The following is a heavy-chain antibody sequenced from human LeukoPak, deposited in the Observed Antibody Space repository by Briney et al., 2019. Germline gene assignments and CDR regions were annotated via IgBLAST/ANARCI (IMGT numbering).Heavy chain of an antibody. V-gene: IGHV1-2*06. CDR2: ININSGGT. CDR1: GYTFTGYY. CDR3: ARGMAYYYGSGSHPYYYGMDV. Sequence: ASVKVSCKASGYTFTGYYMHWVRQAPGQGLEWMGRININSGGTNYAQTFQGRVTMTRDTSISTAYMELSRLRSDDTAVYYCARGMAYYYGSGSHPYYYGMDVWGQGTTVTVSS. D-gene: IGHD3-10*01. J-gene: IGHJ6*02.